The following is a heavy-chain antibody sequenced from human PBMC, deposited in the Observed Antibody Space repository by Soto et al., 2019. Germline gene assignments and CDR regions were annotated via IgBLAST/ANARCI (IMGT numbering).Heavy chain of an antibody. CDR1: GDSINSGGYY. D-gene: IGHD2-15*01. CDR2: IYYSGTT. CDR3: ARVKGQGYPYCFDY. Sequence: PSETLSLTCTVSGDSINSGGYYWSWIRQHPGKGLEWIGYIYYSGTTYYSPSLESRTTISLDASKNQFSLKLSSVTAADTALYYCARVKGQGYPYCFDYWGQGTLVTV. V-gene: IGHV4-31*03. J-gene: IGHJ4*02.